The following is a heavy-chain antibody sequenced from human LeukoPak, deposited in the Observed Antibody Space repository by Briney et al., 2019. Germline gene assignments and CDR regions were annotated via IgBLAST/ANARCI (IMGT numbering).Heavy chain of an antibody. Sequence: PSETLSLTCAVYGGSFSGYYWSWTRQPPGKGLEWSGEINHSGSTNYNPSLKSRVTISVDTSKHQFSLKLSSVTAADTAVYYCARYLYGSGSYPNYYYYYYMDVWGKGTTVTISS. V-gene: IGHV4-34*01. CDR2: INHSGST. D-gene: IGHD3-10*01. CDR3: ARYLYGSGSYPNYYYYYYMDV. J-gene: IGHJ6*03. CDR1: GGSFSGYY.